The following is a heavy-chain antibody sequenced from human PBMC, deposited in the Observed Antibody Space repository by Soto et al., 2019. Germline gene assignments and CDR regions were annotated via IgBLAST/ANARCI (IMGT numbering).Heavy chain of an antibody. CDR3: VKDDGGYPSTAPH. CDR2: ISGSGDTT. V-gene: IGHV3-23*04. CDR1: GITISNYP. J-gene: IGHJ4*02. D-gene: IGHD4-17*01. Sequence: EVRLVESGGGLVQPGVSLRLSCAASGITISNYPMSWVRQAPEKGLDWVSGISGSGDTTYYADSAKGRFTISKDISKNSLFLQLDRLRGEDSALYFCVKDDGGYPSTAPHWGQGTLVTVSP.